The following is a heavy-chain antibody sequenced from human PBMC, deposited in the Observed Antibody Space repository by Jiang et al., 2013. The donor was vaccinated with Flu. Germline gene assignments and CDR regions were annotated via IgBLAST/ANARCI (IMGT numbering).Heavy chain of an antibody. CDR3: ARDTGSDSSHNPDRGIKKGRFLFDY. Sequence: LLKPSETLSLTCTVSGGSISSSSYYWGWIRQPPGKGLEWIGSIYYSGSTYYNPSLKSRVTISVDTSKNQFSLKLSSVTAADTAVYYCARDTGSDSSHNPDRGIKKGRFLFDYWGQGTLVHRLL. V-gene: IGHV4-39*07. D-gene: IGHD3-22*01. CDR1: GGSISSSSYY. J-gene: IGHJ4*02. CDR2: IYYSGST.